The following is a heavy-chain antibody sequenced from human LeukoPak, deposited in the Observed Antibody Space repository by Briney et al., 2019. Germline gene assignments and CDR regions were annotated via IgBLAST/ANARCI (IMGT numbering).Heavy chain of an antibody. Sequence: PSETLSLTCTVSGGSISSSSYYWGWIRQPPGKGLEWIGSIYYSGSTYYNPSLKSRVTISVDTSKNQFSLKLSSVTAADTAVYYCARQGYSYGYWNWFDPWGQGTLVTVSS. V-gene: IGHV4-39*01. J-gene: IGHJ5*02. CDR3: ARQGYSYGYWNWFDP. CDR1: GGSISSSSYY. D-gene: IGHD5-18*01. CDR2: IYYSGST.